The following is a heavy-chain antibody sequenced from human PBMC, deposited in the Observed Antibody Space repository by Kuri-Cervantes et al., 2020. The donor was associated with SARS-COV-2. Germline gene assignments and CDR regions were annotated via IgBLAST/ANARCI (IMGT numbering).Heavy chain of an antibody. J-gene: IGHJ4*02. CDR2: INWNGGST. CDR1: GFTFSDYY. CDR3: ARGGYSSGWFAYYFDY. D-gene: IGHD6-19*01. V-gene: IGHV3-20*04. Sequence: GESLKISCAASGFTFSDYYMSWVRQAPGKGLEWVSGINWNGGSTGYADSVKGRFTISRDNAKNSLYLQMNSLRAEDTALYYCARGGYSSGWFAYYFDYWGQGTLVTVSS.